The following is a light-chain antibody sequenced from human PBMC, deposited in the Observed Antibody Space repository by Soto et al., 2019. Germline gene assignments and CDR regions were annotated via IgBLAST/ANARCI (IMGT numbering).Light chain of an antibody. Sequence: EIVMTQSPATLSVSPWERATLSCRASQSVSSNLAWYQQKPRQAPMLLIYGASTRATGTPARFSGSGSGTEFTLTISSLQSEDFAVYYCQQYNNWPETFGQGTKVDIK. V-gene: IGKV3-15*01. J-gene: IGKJ1*01. CDR3: QQYNNWPET. CDR1: QSVSSN. CDR2: GAS.